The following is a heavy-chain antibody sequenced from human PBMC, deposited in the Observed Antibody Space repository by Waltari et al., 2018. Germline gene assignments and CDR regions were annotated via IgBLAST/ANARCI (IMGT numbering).Heavy chain of an antibody. J-gene: IGHJ6*02. Sequence: QVQLVQSEAEVKKPGAAVILSCKTSGYSFTSYDINWVRQASAQGPEWMGWLSANSGDTDHANNYQGRSTMTTDTSINPAIVELTSLRSEDTAVYYCARGVGGAARGYYGMDVWGQGTSVTVS. CDR3: ARGVGGAARGYYGMDV. D-gene: IGHD1-26*01. CDR1: GYSFTSYD. V-gene: IGHV1-8*01. CDR2: LSANSGDT.